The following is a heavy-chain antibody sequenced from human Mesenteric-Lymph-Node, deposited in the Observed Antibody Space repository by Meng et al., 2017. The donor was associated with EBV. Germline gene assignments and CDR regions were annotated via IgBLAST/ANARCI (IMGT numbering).Heavy chain of an antibody. J-gene: IGHJ4*02. V-gene: IGHV4-4*02. CDR3: ARGVLFRGVIDLYYFDY. Sequence: LQGSGPGLVKPSGTLSLTCAVSGDSISSSNWWNWVRQSPGKGLEWIGEIYPTGSTNYSPSFESRVTMSVDKSKNQFSLILNSVTAADTAMYYCARGVLFRGVIDLYYFDYWGQGTLVTVSS. D-gene: IGHD2-21*01. CDR2: IYPTGST. CDR1: GDSISSSNW.